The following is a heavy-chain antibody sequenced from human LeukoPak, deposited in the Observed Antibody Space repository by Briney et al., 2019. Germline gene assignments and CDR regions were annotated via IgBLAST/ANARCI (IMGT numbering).Heavy chain of an antibody. CDR2: IYYSGST. J-gene: IGHJ6*02. CDR1: GGSISSSSYY. D-gene: IGHD2-21*02. Sequence: SETLSLTCTVSGGSISSSSYYWGWIRQPPGKGLEWIGSIYYSGSTYYNPSLKSRVTISVDTSKNQFSLKLSSVTAADTAVYYCARGLVVVTAYYYYGMDVWGQGTTVTVSS. CDR3: ARGLVVVTAYYYYGMDV. V-gene: IGHV4-39*01.